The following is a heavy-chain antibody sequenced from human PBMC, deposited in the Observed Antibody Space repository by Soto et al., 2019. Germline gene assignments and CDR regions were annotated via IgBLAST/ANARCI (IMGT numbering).Heavy chain of an antibody. CDR1: GSTFSSHD. CDR3: VTGPLHGAFDY. CDR2: ITTDANNA. J-gene: IGHJ3*01. Sequence: QIQLVESGGDVVQPGRSLRLSCAASGSTFSSHDIHWVRQAPDKGLEWLAHITTDANNAYYADSVRGRFTISTHNARNTVHLQVDSPPPEATAVYHSVTGPLHGAFDYWGQGTLVTVSS. V-gene: IGHV3-30*14.